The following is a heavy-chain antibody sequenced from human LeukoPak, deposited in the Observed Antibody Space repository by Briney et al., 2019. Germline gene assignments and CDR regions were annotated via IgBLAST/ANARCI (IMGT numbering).Heavy chain of an antibody. Sequence: PGGSLRLSCAASGFTFSSYGMHWVRQAPGKGLEWVAVISYDGSNKYYADSVKGRFTISRDNSKNTLYLQMNSPRAEDTAVYYCAKGQAVADDDYWGQGTLVTVSS. V-gene: IGHV3-30*18. CDR2: ISYDGSNK. J-gene: IGHJ4*02. D-gene: IGHD6-19*01. CDR3: AKGQAVADDDY. CDR1: GFTFSSYG.